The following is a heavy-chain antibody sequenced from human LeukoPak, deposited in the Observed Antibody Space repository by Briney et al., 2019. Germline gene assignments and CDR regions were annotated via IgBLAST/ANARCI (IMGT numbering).Heavy chain of an antibody. CDR2: IWYDGSNK. V-gene: IGHV3-33*01. J-gene: IGHJ3*02. Sequence: PGESLRLSCAASGFTFSSYGMHWVRQAPGKGLEWVAVIWYDGSNKYYADSVKGRFTISRDNSKNTLYLQMNSLRAEDTAVYYCARELDAFDIWGQGTMVTVSS. CDR3: ARELDAFDI. CDR1: GFTFSSYG.